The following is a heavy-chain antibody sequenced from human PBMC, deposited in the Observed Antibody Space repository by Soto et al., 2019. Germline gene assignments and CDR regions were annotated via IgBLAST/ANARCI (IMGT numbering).Heavy chain of an antibody. D-gene: IGHD1-26*01. Sequence: GGSLRLSCAASGFTFSDYGMHWVRQAPGKGLEWVALTWYDESIKVYADSVKGRFTISRDNSKNTLYLQMNNLRPEDTAVYFCARDNSAGAGENWFDPWGQGTLVTVSS. CDR3: ARDNSAGAGENWFDP. CDR2: TWYDESIK. V-gene: IGHV3-33*01. CDR1: GFTFSDYG. J-gene: IGHJ5*02.